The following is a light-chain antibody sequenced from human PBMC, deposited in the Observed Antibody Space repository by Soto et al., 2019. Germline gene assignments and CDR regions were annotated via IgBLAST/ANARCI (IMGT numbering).Light chain of an antibody. J-gene: IGLJ1*01. CDR1: SSDVGSYNF. CDR3: CSYAGSSTYG. CDR2: EGS. Sequence: QSALTQPASVSGSPGQSITISCTGTSSDVGSYNFVSWYQQHPGKAPKLMIYEGSKRPSGVSNRFSGSKSGNTASLTISGLQAEDEADYYCCSYAGSSTYGFGTGTKVTVL. V-gene: IGLV2-23*01.